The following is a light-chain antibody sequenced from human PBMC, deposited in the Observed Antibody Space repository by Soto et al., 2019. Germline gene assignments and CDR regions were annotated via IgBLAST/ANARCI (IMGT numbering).Light chain of an antibody. V-gene: IGKV1-13*02. CDR1: QGISND. Sequence: AIQLTQSPSSLSASVGDSVAITCRASQGISNDLAWYQQRPGRPPKLLIYDASTLERGVPSRFSGSGSGTDFTLTIRSLQPEDFATYYCQRGSGHHPLTFGGGTRVEI. CDR3: QRGSGHHPLT. CDR2: DAS. J-gene: IGKJ4*01.